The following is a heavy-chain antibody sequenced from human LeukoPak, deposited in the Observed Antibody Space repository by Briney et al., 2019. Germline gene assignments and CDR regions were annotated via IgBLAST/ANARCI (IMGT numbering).Heavy chain of an antibody. D-gene: IGHD3-10*01. J-gene: IGHJ4*02. CDR3: AKDKRGLLWFGEFDY. CDR2: ISWNSGSI. Sequence: GGSLRLSCAASGFTFDDYAMHWVRQAPGKGLEWVSGISWNSGSIGYADSVKGRFTISRDNAKNSLYLQMNSLGAEDTALYYCAKDKRGLLWFGEFDYWGQGTLVTVSS. V-gene: IGHV3-9*01. CDR1: GFTFDDYA.